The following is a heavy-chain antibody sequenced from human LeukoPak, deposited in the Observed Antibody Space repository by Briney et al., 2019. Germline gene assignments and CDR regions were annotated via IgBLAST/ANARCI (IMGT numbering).Heavy chain of an antibody. D-gene: IGHD6-13*01. CDR3: AKEAADNYFDY. V-gene: IGHV1-46*01. CDR2: INPSGGST. Sequence: ASVKVSCKSSGYTFTSYYMHWVRQAPGQGLEWMGIINPSGGSTSYAQKFQGRVTMTRDTSTSTVYMELSSLRSEDTAVYYCAKEAADNYFDYWGQGTLVTVSS. J-gene: IGHJ4*02. CDR1: GYTFTSYY.